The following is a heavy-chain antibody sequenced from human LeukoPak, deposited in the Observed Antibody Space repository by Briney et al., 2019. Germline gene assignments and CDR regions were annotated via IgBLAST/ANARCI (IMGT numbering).Heavy chain of an antibody. D-gene: IGHD3-3*01. V-gene: IGHV1-18*01. CDR1: GYTFTSYG. J-gene: IGHJ5*02. Sequence: GASVKVSCKASGYTFTSYGISWVRQAPGQGLEWMGWISAYNGNTNYAQKLQGRVTMTTDTSTSTAYMELRSLRSDDTAVYYCARTLLRITIFGVVIVSLFDPWGQGTLVTVSS. CDR2: ISAYNGNT. CDR3: ARTLLRITIFGVVIVSLFDP.